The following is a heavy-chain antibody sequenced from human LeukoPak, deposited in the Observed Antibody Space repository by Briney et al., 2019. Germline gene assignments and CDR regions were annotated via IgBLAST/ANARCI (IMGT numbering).Heavy chain of an antibody. V-gene: IGHV4-31*03. CDR2: IYYSGST. D-gene: IGHD6-13*01. Sequence: SETLSLTCTVSGGSISSGGYYWSWIPQHPGKGLESIGYIYYSGSTYYNPSLKSRVTISVDTSKNQFSLKLSSVTAADTAVYYCARDRGYSSPGWFDPWGQGTLVTVSS. CDR3: ARDRGYSSPGWFDP. J-gene: IGHJ5*02. CDR1: GGSISSGGYY.